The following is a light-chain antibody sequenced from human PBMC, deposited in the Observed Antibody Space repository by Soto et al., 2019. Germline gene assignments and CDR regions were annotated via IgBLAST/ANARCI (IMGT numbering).Light chain of an antibody. Sequence: EIVLTQSPATLSLSPGERATLSCRASQSSNNYVAWYQQTPGQAPRLLIYDASNRATGIPARFSGTGSGTDFTLTISSLEPDDFALYFCQQRGNWPLTFGGGTKV. J-gene: IGKJ4*01. CDR2: DAS. V-gene: IGKV3-11*01. CDR1: QSSNNY. CDR3: QQRGNWPLT.